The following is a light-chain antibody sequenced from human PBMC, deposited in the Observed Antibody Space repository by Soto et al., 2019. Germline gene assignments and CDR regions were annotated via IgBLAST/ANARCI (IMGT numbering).Light chain of an antibody. J-gene: IGKJ1*01. CDR2: LGS. CDR3: MQALQTPRT. CDR1: QSLLHSNGYDS. V-gene: IGKV2-28*01. Sequence: DIVMTQSPLSLPATPGEPASISCRSSQSLLHSNGYDSLDWYLQKPGQSPQLLIYLGSNRAYGVPARFSGSGSGTDFTLKISRVEAEDVGVYYCMQALQTPRTFGQGTKVEIK.